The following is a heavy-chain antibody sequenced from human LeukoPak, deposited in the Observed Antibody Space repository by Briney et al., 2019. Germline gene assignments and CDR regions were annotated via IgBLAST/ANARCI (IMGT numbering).Heavy chain of an antibody. J-gene: IGHJ4*02. V-gene: IGHV3-11*04. CDR3: ARETDSFDY. CDR1: GFTFSGHY. CDR2: IDLSSSTI. Sequence: GGSLRLSCTASGFTFSGHYASWIRQTPEKGLEWISYIDLSSSTIYYADSVKGRFTISRDNAKNTLYLQMNSLRADDTAVYYCARETDSFDYWGQGTLVTVSS.